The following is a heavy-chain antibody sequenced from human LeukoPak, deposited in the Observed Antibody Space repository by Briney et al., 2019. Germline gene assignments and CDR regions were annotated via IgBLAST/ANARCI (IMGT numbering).Heavy chain of an antibody. CDR1: GSNFTTYW. Sequence: GASLQISCQASGSNFTTYWIGWVRPLPGKGLEWMGIIYPGDSDTRYSRSFQGQVTISADKSITTAYLQWSSLKASDSAMYYCARSTRGGYYLDYWGQGTLVTVSS. CDR3: ARSTRGGYYLDY. V-gene: IGHV5-51*01. CDR2: IYPGDSDT. J-gene: IGHJ4*02. D-gene: IGHD2/OR15-2a*01.